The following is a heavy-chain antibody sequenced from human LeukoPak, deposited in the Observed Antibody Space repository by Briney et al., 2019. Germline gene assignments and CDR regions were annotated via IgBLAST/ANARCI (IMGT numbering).Heavy chain of an antibody. CDR2: INHSGST. Sequence: PSETLSLTCAVYGGSFSGYYWSWIRQPPGKGLEWIGEINHSGSTNYNPSLKSRVTISVDTSKNQFSLKLSSVTAADTAVYYCARGYSSSWYKARGAFDIWGQGTMVTVS. J-gene: IGHJ3*02. CDR1: GGSFSGYY. CDR3: ARGYSSSWYKARGAFDI. V-gene: IGHV4-34*01. D-gene: IGHD6-13*01.